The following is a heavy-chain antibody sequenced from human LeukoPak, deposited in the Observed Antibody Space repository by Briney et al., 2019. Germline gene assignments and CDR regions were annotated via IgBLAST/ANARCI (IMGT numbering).Heavy chain of an antibody. V-gene: IGHV3-23*01. CDR1: GFIFSTYT. CDR3: AKAKTSGSAYDY. D-gene: IGHD3-10*01. Sequence: GGSLRLSCAASGFIFSTYTMGWVRQAPGKGLECVSDINNSGGRTYYADFVKGRFTISRDNSKNTLYLHMSSLRAEDTAIYFCAKAKTSGSAYDYWGQGILVTVSS. CDR2: INNSGGRT. J-gene: IGHJ4*02.